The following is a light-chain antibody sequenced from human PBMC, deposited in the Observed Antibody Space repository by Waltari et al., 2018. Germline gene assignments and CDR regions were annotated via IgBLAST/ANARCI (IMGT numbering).Light chain of an antibody. CDR3: QAWDSISDVV. CDR2: QDS. Sequence: YELRQPPSVSVSPGQTVSLTCSGGNLVDKYVCWYQQKTGQSPVLVMHQDSRRPSGVPERCSGSSSGNTAALTISGTQAMDEADYYCQAWDSISDVVFGGGTRLTVL. CDR1: NLVDKY. J-gene: IGLJ2*01. V-gene: IGLV3-1*01.